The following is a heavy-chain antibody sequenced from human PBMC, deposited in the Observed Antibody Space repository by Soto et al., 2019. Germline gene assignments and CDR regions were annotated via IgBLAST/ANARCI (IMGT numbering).Heavy chain of an antibody. CDR1: GFIFDDYV. CDR2: ISWNSGSK. J-gene: IGHJ4*02. CDR3: AKERGDDYSDYVIDY. D-gene: IGHD4-17*01. Sequence: EMQLVESGGGLVQPGRSLRLSCAASGFIFDDYVMHWVRQAPGKGLEWVSGISWNSGSKGYADSVKGRFTISRDNTKNSLFLQMKSLRAEDTALYYCAKERGDDYSDYVIDYWGQGTLVTVSP. V-gene: IGHV3-9*01.